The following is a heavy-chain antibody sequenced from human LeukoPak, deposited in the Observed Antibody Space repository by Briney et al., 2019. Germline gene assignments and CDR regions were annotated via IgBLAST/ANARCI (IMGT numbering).Heavy chain of an antibody. Sequence: SETLSLTCTVSGGSISSYYWSWIRQPPGKGLEWIGYIYHSGSTYYNPSLKSRVTISVDRSKDQFSLKLSSVTAADTAVYYCACRGGAGASWGQGTLVTVSS. CDR2: IYHSGST. CDR1: GGSISSYY. V-gene: IGHV4-59*04. D-gene: IGHD1-26*01. CDR3: ACRGGAGAS. J-gene: IGHJ4*02.